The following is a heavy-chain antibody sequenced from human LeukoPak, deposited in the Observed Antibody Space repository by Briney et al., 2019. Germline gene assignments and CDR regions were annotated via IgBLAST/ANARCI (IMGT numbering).Heavy chain of an antibody. CDR2: IYTSGST. CDR1: GDSISSDFLC. J-gene: IGHJ5*02. CDR3: ARARDSAVTMVRGAYANNWFDP. Sequence: PSQTLSLTCTVSGDSISSDFLCWSWIRQPAGKGLEWIGRIYTSGSTNYNPSLKSRVTISVDTSKNQFSLKLSSVTAADTAVYYCARARDSAVTMVRGAYANNWFDPWGQGTLVTVSS. D-gene: IGHD3-10*01. V-gene: IGHV4-61*02.